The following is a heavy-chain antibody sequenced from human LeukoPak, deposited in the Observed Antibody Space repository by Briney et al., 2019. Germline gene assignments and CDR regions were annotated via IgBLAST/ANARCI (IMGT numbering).Heavy chain of an antibody. Sequence: ESSETLSPTCTVSGGSISSYYWSWIRQPPGKGLEWIGYIYYSGSTNYHPSHKSRVTISVDTSKNQFSLKLSYVTAADTAVYYCARGSSLPLDYWGQGTLVTVSS. CDR2: IYYSGST. V-gene: IGHV4-59*01. D-gene: IGHD6-13*01. J-gene: IGHJ4*02. CDR3: ARGSSLPLDY. CDR1: GGSISSYY.